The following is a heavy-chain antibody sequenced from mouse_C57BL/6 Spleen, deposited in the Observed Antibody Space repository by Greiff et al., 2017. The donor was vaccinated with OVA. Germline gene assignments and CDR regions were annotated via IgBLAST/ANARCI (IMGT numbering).Heavy chain of an antibody. V-gene: IGHV1-15*01. D-gene: IGHD2-3*01. CDR3: TREWLLGAMDY. J-gene: IGHJ4*01. Sequence: VKLMESGAELVRPGASVTLSCKASGYTFTDYEMHWVKQTPVHGLEWIGAIDPETGGTAYNQKFKGKAILTADKSSSTAYMELRSLTSEDSAVYYCTREWLLGAMDYWGQGTSVTVSS. CDR2: IDPETGGT. CDR1: GYTFTDYE.